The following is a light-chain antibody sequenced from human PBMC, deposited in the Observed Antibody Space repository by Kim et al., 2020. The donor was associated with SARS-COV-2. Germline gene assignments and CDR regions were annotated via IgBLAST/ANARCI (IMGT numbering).Light chain of an antibody. CDR3: GSYVGNNNFV. CDR1: SRAVGGYNY. Sequence: SSTTPGTGTSRAVGGYNYVSWYQHHPGKAPKLMIYEVTKRPSGVPDRFSGSKSGNTASLTVSGLQAEDEADYYCGSYVGNNNFVFGTGTKVTVL. J-gene: IGLJ1*01. V-gene: IGLV2-8*01. CDR2: EVT.